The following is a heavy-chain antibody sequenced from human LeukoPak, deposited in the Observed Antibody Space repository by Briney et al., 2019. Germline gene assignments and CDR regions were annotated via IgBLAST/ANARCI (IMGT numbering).Heavy chain of an antibody. D-gene: IGHD6-6*01. CDR3: ARDFKLAARPGKVFDY. Sequence: ASVKVSCTASGYTFTSYGISWVRQAPGQGLEWMGWISAYNGNTNYAQKLQGRVTMTTDTSTSTAYMELRSLRSDDTAVYYCARDFKLAARPGKVFDYWGQGTLVTVSS. V-gene: IGHV1-18*01. CDR2: ISAYNGNT. CDR1: GYTFTSYG. J-gene: IGHJ4*02.